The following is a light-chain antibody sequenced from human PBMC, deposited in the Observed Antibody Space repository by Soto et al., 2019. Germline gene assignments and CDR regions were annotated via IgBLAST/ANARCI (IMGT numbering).Light chain of an antibody. J-gene: IGLJ2*01. CDR3: CSYALGSTLV. Sequence: QSALTQPPSASGSPGQSVAISCTGTSSDVGGYNYVSWYQQHPGKAPKLMIYEVNKRPSGVPDRFSGSKSGNTASLTVSGLQAEDEADYYCCSYALGSTLVFGGGTKLTVL. CDR2: EVN. V-gene: IGLV2-8*01. CDR1: SSDVGGYNY.